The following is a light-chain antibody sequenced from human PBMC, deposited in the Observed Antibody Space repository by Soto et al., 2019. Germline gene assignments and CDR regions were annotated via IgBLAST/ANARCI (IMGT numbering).Light chain of an antibody. Sequence: QCVLTQPPSVSAAPGQKDTISCSASSSNIGGNSVSWYQQLPGTAPKLLIYDDNKRPSGIPDRFSGSKSGTSATLGITGFQTGDEADYYCGSWDSSLSAYVFGTGTKVNVL. V-gene: IGLV1-51*01. CDR1: SSNIGGNS. J-gene: IGLJ1*01. CDR3: GSWDSSLSAYV. CDR2: DDN.